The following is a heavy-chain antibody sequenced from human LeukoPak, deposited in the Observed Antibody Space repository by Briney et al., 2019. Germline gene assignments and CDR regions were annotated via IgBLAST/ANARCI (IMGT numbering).Heavy chain of an antibody. J-gene: IGHJ4*02. CDR3: ARDACSSTSCSFDY. D-gene: IGHD2-2*01. V-gene: IGHV4-31*03. CDR1: GGSISSGGYY. Sequence: PSETLSLTCTVSGGSISSGGYYWSWIRQHPGKGPEWIGYIYYSGSTYYNPSLKSRVTISVDTSKNQFSLKLSSVTAADTAVYYCARDACSSTSCSFDYWGQGTLVTVSS. CDR2: IYYSGST.